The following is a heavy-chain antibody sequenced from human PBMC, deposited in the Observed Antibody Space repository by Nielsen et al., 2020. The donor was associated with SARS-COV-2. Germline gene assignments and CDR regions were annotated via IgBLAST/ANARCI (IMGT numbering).Heavy chain of an antibody. CDR3: ARDMAKAGWYLDYCDYGMDV. Sequence: VRQAPGKGLEWVSSISSSSSYIYYADSVKGRFTISRDNAKNSLYLQMNSLRAEDTAVYYCARDMAKAGWYLDYCDYGMDVWGQGTTVTVSS. V-gene: IGHV3-21*01. D-gene: IGHD6-19*01. CDR2: ISSSSSYI. J-gene: IGHJ6*02.